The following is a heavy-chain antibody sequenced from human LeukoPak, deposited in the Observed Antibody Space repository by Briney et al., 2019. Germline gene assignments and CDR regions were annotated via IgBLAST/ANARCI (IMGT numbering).Heavy chain of an antibody. CDR3: AAIPTYSGSYSNWFDP. CDR1: GGSISSYY. D-gene: IGHD1-26*01. CDR2: IYYSGST. J-gene: IGHJ5*02. V-gene: IGHV4-59*08. Sequence: SETLSLTCTVSGGSISSYYWSWIRQPPGKGLEWIGYIYYSGSTNYNPSLKSRVTISVDTSKNQFSLKLSSVTAADTAVYYCAAIPTYSGSYSNWFDPWGQGTLVTVSS.